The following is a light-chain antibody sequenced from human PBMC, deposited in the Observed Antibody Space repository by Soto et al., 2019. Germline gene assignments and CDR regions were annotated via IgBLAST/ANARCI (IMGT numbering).Light chain of an antibody. CDR3: QHYNSYGT. V-gene: IGKV1-5*03. Sequence: DIQMTQSPPTLSGYVGDKVTITCRASQTISSWLAWYQQKPGKAPKLLIYKASTLKSGVPSRFSGSGSGTEFTLTISSLQPDDFATYYCQHYNSYGTFGQGTKADIK. J-gene: IGKJ1*01. CDR1: QTISSW. CDR2: KAS.